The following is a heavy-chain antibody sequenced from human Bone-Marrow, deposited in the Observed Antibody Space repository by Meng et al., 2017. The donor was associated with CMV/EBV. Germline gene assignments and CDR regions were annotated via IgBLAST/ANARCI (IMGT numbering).Heavy chain of an antibody. CDR3: AKAYSSSYPYYYYGMDV. D-gene: IGHD6-6*01. CDR1: GFTFSSYG. J-gene: IGHJ6*01. CDR2: IRYDGSNK. V-gene: IGHV3-30*02. Sequence: GGSLRLSCAASGFTFSSYGMHWVRQAPGKGLEWVAFIRYDGSNKYYADSVKGRFTISRDNSKNTLYLQMNSLRAEDTAVYYCAKAYSSSYPYYYYGMDVWGQGNTVNGAS.